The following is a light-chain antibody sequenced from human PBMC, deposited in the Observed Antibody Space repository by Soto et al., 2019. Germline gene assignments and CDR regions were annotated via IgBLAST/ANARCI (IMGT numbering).Light chain of an antibody. CDR3: QQSLT. Sequence: DIQMTQSPSTLSASVGDRVTITCRASQSISSWLAWYQQKPGKAPKLLIYKASSLESGGPSRFSSSGSGTEFTLTISSLQPDDFATYYCQQSLTFGQGTKVEIK. V-gene: IGKV1-5*03. J-gene: IGKJ1*01. CDR1: QSISSW. CDR2: KAS.